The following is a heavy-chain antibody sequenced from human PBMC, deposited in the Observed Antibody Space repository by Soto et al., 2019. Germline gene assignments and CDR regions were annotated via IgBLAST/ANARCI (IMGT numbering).Heavy chain of an antibody. J-gene: IGHJ4*02. V-gene: IGHV1-69*02. D-gene: IGHD3-16*01. Sequence: QVQLVQSGAEVKKPGSSVKVSCKASGGTFSSYTISWVRQAPGQGLEWMGRIIPILGIANYAQKFQGRVTITADKSTSTAYMELSSLRSEDTAVYYCARGGAIRPAGYWGQGTLVTVSS. CDR1: GGTFSSYT. CDR3: ARGGAIRPAGY. CDR2: IIPILGIA.